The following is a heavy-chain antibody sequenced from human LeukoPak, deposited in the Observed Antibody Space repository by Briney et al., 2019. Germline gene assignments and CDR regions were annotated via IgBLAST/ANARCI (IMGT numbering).Heavy chain of an antibody. D-gene: IGHD6-19*01. CDR2: IIPIFGTV. Sequence: VASVKVSCKASGGTFSRSGISWVRQAPGQGLEWMGGIIPIFGTVNYAQKFQGRVTITADESTSTAYMELSSLRSEDTAVYYCARDKQGALIAVAGAEYFQHWGQGTLVTVSS. CDR1: GGTFSRSG. V-gene: IGHV1-69*13. CDR3: ARDKQGALIAVAGAEYFQH. J-gene: IGHJ1*01.